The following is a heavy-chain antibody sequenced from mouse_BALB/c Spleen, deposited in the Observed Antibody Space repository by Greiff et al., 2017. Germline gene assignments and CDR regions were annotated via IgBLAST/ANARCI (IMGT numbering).Heavy chain of an antibody. CDR3: ARGVAPHAMDY. CDR2: ISDGGSYT. V-gene: IGHV5-4*02. Sequence: EVHLVESGGGLVKPGGSLKLSCAASGFTFSDYYMYWVRQTPEKRLEWVATISDGGSYTYYPDSVKGRFTISRDNAKNNLYLQMSSLKSEDTAMYYCARGVAPHAMDYWGQGTSVTVSS. J-gene: IGHJ4*01. D-gene: IGHD1-1*01. CDR1: GFTFSDYY.